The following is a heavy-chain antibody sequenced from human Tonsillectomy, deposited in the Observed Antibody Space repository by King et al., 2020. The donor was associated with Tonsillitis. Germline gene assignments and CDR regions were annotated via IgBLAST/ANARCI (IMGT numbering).Heavy chain of an antibody. CDR3: AREGYNYGPEPNDY. CDR1: GYSINSPYY. D-gene: IGHD1-14*01. CDR2: ISHRGGT. J-gene: IGHJ4*02. Sequence: VQLQESGPGLVKPSETLSLTCTVSGYSINSPYYWGWIRQPPGKGLEWIGSISHRGGTYYNPSLQSRVTISIDTSMNQFSLKLRSVTAADTAIYYCAREGYNYGPEPNDYWGQGTLVTVSS. V-gene: IGHV4-38-2*02.